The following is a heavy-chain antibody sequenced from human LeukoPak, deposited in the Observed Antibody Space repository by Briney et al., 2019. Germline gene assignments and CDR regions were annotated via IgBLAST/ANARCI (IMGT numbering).Heavy chain of an antibody. CDR1: GFTFSSYA. J-gene: IGHJ4*02. V-gene: IGHV3-23*01. CDR2: ISGSGGST. CDR3: ASQRLDSSGWYLHY. D-gene: IGHD6-19*01. Sequence: GGSLRLSCSASGFTFSSYAMNWVRQAPGKGLEWVSGISGSGGSTYYADSVKGRFTISRDNSKNTQYLQMNSLRVEDTAVYYCASQRLDSSGWYLHYWGQGTLVTVSS.